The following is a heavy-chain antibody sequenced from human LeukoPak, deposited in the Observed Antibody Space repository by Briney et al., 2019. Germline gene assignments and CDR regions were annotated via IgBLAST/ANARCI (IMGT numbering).Heavy chain of an antibody. D-gene: IGHD2-2*01. Sequence: ASVKVSCKASGYTFTGYYMHWVRQAPGQGLEWMGWINPNSGGTNYAQKFQGRVTMTRDTSISTAYMELSRLRSDDTAVYDCARGGVVVPAQLNDCWGQGTLVTVSS. CDR2: INPNSGGT. V-gene: IGHV1-2*02. J-gene: IGHJ4*02. CDR3: ARGGVVVPAQLNDC. CDR1: GYTFTGYY.